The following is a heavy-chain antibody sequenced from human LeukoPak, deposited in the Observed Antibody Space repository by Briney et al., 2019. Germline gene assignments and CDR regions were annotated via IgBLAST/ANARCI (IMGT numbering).Heavy chain of an antibody. J-gene: IGHJ3*02. CDR1: GYTFTSYY. CDR3: ARGWSGEYDYVWGSYRKDAFDI. V-gene: IGHV1-46*01. D-gene: IGHD3-16*02. CDR2: INPSGGST. Sequence: ASVKVSCKASGYTFTSYYIHWVRQAPGQGLEWMGIINPSGGSTNSAQTLQGRLTMTRDTSTNIVYMELSSLRSEDTAVYYCARGWSGEYDYVWGSYRKDAFDIWGQGTMVTVSS.